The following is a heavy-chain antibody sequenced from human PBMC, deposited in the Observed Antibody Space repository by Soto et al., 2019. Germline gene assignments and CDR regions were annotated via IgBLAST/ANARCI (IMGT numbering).Heavy chain of an antibody. D-gene: IGHD5-12*01. CDR2: IHHSGST. V-gene: IGHV4-38-2*01. CDR3: ARSSGYVPGGY. J-gene: IGHJ4*02. Sequence: SETLSLTCAVSGYPISSGYYWGWIRQPPGKGLEWIGIIHHSGSTYYNPSLRSRIAISVDTSKNQFSLKMPSVTAADTAVYYCARSSGYVPGGYWGQGILVTVSS. CDR1: GYPISSGYY.